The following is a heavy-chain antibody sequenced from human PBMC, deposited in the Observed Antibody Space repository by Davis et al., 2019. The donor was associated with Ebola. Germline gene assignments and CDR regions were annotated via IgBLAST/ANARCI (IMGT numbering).Heavy chain of an antibody. CDR3: ARQLLWFGELLSPYYFDY. D-gene: IGHD3-10*01. CDR2: IYYSGST. Sequence: SETLSLTCTVSGGSISSSSYYWGWLRQPPGKGLEWIGSIYYSGSTYYNPSLKSRVTISVDTSKNQFSLKLSSVTAADTAVYYCARQLLWFGELLSPYYFDYWGQGTLVTVSS. J-gene: IGHJ4*02. CDR1: GGSISSSSYY. V-gene: IGHV4-39*01.